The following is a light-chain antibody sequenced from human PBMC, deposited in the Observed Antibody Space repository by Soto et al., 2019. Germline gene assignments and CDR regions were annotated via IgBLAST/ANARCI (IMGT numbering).Light chain of an antibody. CDR3: QQYPAAPLT. Sequence: EIVLTQSPGSLSLSPGERASLSCRASQSLSSGSLAWYQQKPGQAPRLLIYGAFIRATGIPDRFTGSGSGTDFTLTISRLEPEDFAVYYCQQYPAAPLTFGGGTKVEIK. J-gene: IGKJ4*01. V-gene: IGKV3-20*01. CDR1: QSLSSGS. CDR2: GAF.